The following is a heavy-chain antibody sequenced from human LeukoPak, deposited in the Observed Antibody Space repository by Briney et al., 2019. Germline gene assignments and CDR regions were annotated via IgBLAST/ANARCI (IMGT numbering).Heavy chain of an antibody. Sequence: SETLSPTCTVSGGSISSYYWSWIRQPPGKGLEWIGYIYYSGSTNYNPSLKSRVTISVDTSKNQFSLKLSSVTAADTAVYYCARDGRDSSGYYKRSGFDYWGQGTLVTVSS. CDR3: ARDGRDSSGYYKRSGFDY. CDR1: GGSISSYY. J-gene: IGHJ4*02. V-gene: IGHV4-59*01. CDR2: IYYSGST. D-gene: IGHD3-22*01.